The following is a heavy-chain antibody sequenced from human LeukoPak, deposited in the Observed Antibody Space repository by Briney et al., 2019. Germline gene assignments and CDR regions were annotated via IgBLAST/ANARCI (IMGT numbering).Heavy chain of an antibody. Sequence: GGSLRVSCAASGFTFSSYSMNWVRQAPGKGLEWVSSISSSSSYIYYADSVKGRFTISRDNAKNSLYLQMNSLRAEDTAVYYCARDETGENDAFDIWGQGTMVTVSS. CDR1: GFTFSSYS. CDR3: ARDETGENDAFDI. V-gene: IGHV3-21*01. D-gene: IGHD7-27*01. CDR2: ISSSSSYI. J-gene: IGHJ3*02.